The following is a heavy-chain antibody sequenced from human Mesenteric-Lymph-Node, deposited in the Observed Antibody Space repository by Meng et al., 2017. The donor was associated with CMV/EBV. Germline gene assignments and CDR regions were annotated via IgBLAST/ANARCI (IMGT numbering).Heavy chain of an antibody. CDR2: IYYTGST. Sequence: SETLSLTCTVSGGSISSGDYYWSWIRQPPGKGLEWIGYIYYTGSTDYNPSLRSRVTISLDTSKTQFSLKLSSVTAADTAVYYCARDDRRAGTGRNYYGMDVWGQGTTVTVSS. CDR3: ARDDRRAGTGRNYYGMDV. V-gene: IGHV4-30-4*08. D-gene: IGHD6-13*01. J-gene: IGHJ6*02. CDR1: GGSISSGDYY.